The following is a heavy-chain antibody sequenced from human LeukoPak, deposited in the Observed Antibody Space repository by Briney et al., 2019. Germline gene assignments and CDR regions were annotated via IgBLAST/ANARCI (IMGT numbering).Heavy chain of an antibody. Sequence: GGSLRLSCAASGIPFNSYSMNWVRQAPGKGLEWVSSIGSGSSYLFYADSVKGRFTISRDNAKNALYLQMNSLRVEDTAVYYCAIDLYASGSRTTDLDYWGQGTLVTVSS. CDR1: GIPFNSYS. CDR2: IGSGSSYL. V-gene: IGHV3-21*01. CDR3: AIDLYASGSRTTDLDY. J-gene: IGHJ4*02. D-gene: IGHD3-10*01.